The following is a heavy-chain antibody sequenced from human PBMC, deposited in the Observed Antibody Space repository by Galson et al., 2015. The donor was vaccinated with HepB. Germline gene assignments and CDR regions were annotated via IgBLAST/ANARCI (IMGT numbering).Heavy chain of an antibody. CDR3: VKLGHHYVWGSYRYGAFEI. D-gene: IGHD3-16*02. J-gene: IGHJ3*02. V-gene: IGHV3-23*01. Sequence: SLRLSCAGSGFTFHTYAMSWVRQAPGKGLEWVSVISDSGYTTYYKDSGKGRFPISRENSNNTLSLKMDNLRTDDTAKYYCVKLGHHYVWGSYRYGAFEIWGQGTTVTVSS. CDR2: ISDSGYTT. CDR1: GFTFHTYA.